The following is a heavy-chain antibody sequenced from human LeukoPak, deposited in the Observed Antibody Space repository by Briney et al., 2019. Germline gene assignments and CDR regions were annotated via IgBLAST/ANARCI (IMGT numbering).Heavy chain of an antibody. V-gene: IGHV4-59*08. CDR3: ARLWSSGWYFSG. Sequence: SETLSLTCTVSDGSITNYDWSWVRQPPGKGLEFIGHVHYSGTTNYNPSLRSRVTISIDTSKKHFFLKLSSVTAADTAVYYCARLWSSGWYFSGWGQGTLVTVSS. CDR1: DGSITNYD. J-gene: IGHJ4*02. CDR2: VHYSGTT. D-gene: IGHD6-19*01.